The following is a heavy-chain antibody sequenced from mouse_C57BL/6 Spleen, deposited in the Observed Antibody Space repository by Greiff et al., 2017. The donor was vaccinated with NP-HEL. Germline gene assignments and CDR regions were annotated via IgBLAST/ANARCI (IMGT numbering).Heavy chain of an antibody. J-gene: IGHJ3*01. V-gene: IGHV1-22*01. CDR1: GYTFTDYN. Sequence: EVQLQESGPELVKPGASVKMSCKASGYTFTDYNMHWVKQSHGKSLEWIGYINPNNGGTSYNQKFKGKATLTVNKSSSTAYMELRSLTSEDSAVYYCASINSGYVAWFAYWGQGTLVTVSA. D-gene: IGHD3-2*02. CDR2: INPNNGGT. CDR3: ASINSGYVAWFAY.